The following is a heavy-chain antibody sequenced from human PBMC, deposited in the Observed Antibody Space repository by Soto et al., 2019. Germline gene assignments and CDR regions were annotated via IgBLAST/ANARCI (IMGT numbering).Heavy chain of an antibody. CDR3: ARGIAVAPGAFDI. CDR1: GFTFSDHY. Sequence: GGSLRLSCAASGFTFSDHYMDWVRQAPGKGLEWVARSRNKANSYTTEYAAPVKGRVTISRDDSKNSLYLQMNSLKTEDTAVYYCARGIAVAPGAFDIWGQGTTVTVSS. CDR2: SRNKANSYTT. V-gene: IGHV3-72*01. D-gene: IGHD6-19*01. J-gene: IGHJ3*02.